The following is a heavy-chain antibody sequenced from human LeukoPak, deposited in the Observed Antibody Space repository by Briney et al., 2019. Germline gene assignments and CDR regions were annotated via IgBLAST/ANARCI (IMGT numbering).Heavy chain of an antibody. V-gene: IGHV3-23*01. D-gene: IGHD6-13*01. CDR3: AKGGRAAAGPFDY. CDR2: ISGSGGST. Sequence: AGGSLRLSCAASGFTFSSYAMSWVRQAPGKGLEWVSAISGSGGSTYYADSVKGRFTISRDNSKNTLYLQMNSLRAEDTAVYYCAKGGRAAAGPFDYWGQETLVTVSS. J-gene: IGHJ4*02. CDR1: GFTFSSYA.